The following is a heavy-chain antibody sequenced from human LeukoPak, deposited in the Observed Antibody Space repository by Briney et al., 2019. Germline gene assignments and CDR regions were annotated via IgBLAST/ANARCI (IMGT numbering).Heavy chain of an antibody. J-gene: IGHJ4*02. CDR1: GFSFMNCA. CDR3: AREHQWLAFDY. CDR2: ISSSSSYI. V-gene: IGHV3-21*01. D-gene: IGHD6-19*01. Sequence: GGSLRLSCAGSGFSFMNCAMNWVRQAPGKGLEWVSSISSSSSYIYYADSVKGRFTISRDNAKNSLYLQMNSLRAEDTAVYYCAREHQWLAFDYWGQGTLVTVSS.